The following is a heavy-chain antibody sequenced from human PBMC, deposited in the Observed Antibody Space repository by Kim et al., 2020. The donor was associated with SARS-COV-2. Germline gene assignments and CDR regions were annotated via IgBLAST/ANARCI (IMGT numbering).Heavy chain of an antibody. J-gene: IGHJ4*02. V-gene: IGHV4-59*10. Sequence: PSLKSRVTMAVDASKYQFSLELSSVTAADTGVYYCARYVKFVGGSGCFDYWGQGTLVTVSS. CDR3: ARYVKFVGGSGCFDY. D-gene: IGHD6-19*01.